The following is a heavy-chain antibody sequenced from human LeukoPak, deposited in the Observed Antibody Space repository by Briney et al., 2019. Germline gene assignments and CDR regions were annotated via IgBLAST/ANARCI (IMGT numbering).Heavy chain of an antibody. J-gene: IGHJ6*02. D-gene: IGHD6-13*01. CDR3: ARDSRDVYYYGMDV. CDR2: INWNGGST. Sequence: PGGSLRLSCAASGFTFDDYGMSWVRQAPGKGLEWVSGINWNGGSTGYADSVKGRFTISRDNAKNSLYLQVNSLRAEDTALYHCARDSRDVYYYGMDVWGQGTTVTVSS. CDR1: GFTFDDYG. V-gene: IGHV3-20*01.